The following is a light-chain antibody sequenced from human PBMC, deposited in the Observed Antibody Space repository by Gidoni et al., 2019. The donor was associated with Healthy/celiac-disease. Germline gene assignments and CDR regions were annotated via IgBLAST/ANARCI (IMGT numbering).Light chain of an antibody. J-gene: IGKJ4*01. CDR2: WAS. CDR3: QQYYSTPPKLT. Sequence: DLVMTQSPDSLAVSLGARATINAKSSQSVLYSSNNKNYLAWYQQKPGQPPKLLIYWASTRESGVPDRFSGSGSGTDFTLTISSLQAEDVAVYYCQQYYSTPPKLTFGGGTKVEIK. CDR1: QSVLYSSNNKNY. V-gene: IGKV4-1*01.